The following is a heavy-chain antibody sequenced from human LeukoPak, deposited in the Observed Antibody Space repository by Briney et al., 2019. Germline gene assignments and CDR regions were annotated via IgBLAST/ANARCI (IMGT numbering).Heavy chain of an antibody. CDR2: IIPILGIA. Sequence: ASVKVSCKDSGGTFGSYGFSWVRQAPGQRLEWMGRIIPILGIANYAKKFQGRVTVTADKSTSTISVEVTSLTYEDTAVYFCARDTGFYYYGSDSYHPLDYWGQGTVVTVSS. CDR3: ARDTGFYYYGSDSYHPLDY. J-gene: IGHJ4*02. V-gene: IGHV1-69*04. D-gene: IGHD3-10*01. CDR1: GGTFGSYG.